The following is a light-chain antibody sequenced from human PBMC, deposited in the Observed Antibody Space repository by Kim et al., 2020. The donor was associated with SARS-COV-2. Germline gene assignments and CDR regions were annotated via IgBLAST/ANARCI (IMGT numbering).Light chain of an antibody. CDR1: SSDVGLYDY. Sequence: QSALTQPASVSGSPGQSITISCTGTSSDVGLYDYVSWYQQHPGKAPQVIIYDVSNRPSGVSNRFSGSKSGNTDSLTISELQAEDEADSFCSSYSTTSSFYVFETGTKVTVL. CDR2: DVS. CDR3: SSYSTTSSFYV. J-gene: IGLJ1*01. V-gene: IGLV2-14*03.